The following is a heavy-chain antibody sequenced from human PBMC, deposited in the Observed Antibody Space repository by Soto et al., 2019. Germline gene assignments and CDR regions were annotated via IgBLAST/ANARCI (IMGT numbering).Heavy chain of an antibody. Sequence: GGSLRLSCAASGIAVSSNYMSWVRQAPGKGLEWGSVIYSGGSTYYADSVKGRFTISRHNSKNTLYLQMNSLRAEDTAVYYCAVVDTAMVYHYYYYMDVWGKGTTVTVSS. V-gene: IGHV3-53*04. J-gene: IGHJ6*03. CDR3: AVVDTAMVYHYYYYMDV. CDR2: IYSGGST. CDR1: GIAVSSNY. D-gene: IGHD5-18*01.